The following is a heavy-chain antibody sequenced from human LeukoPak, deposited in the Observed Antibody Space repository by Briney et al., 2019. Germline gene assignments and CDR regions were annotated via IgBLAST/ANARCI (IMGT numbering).Heavy chain of an antibody. CDR3: ARAGMSYSYYYYYMDV. J-gene: IGHJ6*03. D-gene: IGHD1-26*01. V-gene: IGHV3-48*04. CDR1: GFMLSSYW. CDR2: ISSSTNTI. Sequence: GGSLRLSCAASGFMLSSYWMSWVRQAPGKGLEWVSYISSSTNTIYYTDSVKGRFTISRDNAKNSLYLQMNSLRADDTAVYYCARAGMSYSYYYYYMDVWGKGTTVTISS.